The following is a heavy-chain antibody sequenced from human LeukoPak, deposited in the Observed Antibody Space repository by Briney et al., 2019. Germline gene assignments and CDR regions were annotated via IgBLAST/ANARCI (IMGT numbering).Heavy chain of an antibody. D-gene: IGHD6-13*01. CDR3: ARSIGAAYFDN. Sequence: PGGSLRLSCAGSGFTFSSYSMNWVRQAPGKGLEWVSFISSGSNDIYYADSEKGRFTISRDKAKNSLYLEMNSLRAEDTAVYYCARSIGAAYFDNWGQGTLVTVSS. J-gene: IGHJ4*02. CDR1: GFTFSSYS. CDR2: ISSGSNDI. V-gene: IGHV3-21*01.